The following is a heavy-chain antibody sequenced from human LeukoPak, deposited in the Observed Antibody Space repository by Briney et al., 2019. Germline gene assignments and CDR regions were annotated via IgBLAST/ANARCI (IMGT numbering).Heavy chain of an antibody. J-gene: IGHJ6*03. CDR1: GFTFSSHW. CDR3: TKDRQGSNQYHMDV. CDR2: INQDGGTT. V-gene: IGHV3-7*01. Sequence: GGSLRLSCAASGFTFSSHWMSWVRQAPGRGPEWVANINQDGGTTYYVASAKGRFTISRDNAKNSLSLQMSSLRAEDTAVYYCTKDRQGSNQYHMDVWRKGTTVSVPS.